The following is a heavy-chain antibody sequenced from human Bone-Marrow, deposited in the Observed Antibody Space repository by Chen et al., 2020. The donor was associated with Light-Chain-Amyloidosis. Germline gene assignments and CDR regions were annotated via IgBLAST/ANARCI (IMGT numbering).Heavy chain of an antibody. Sequence: LQLPEPAPGLVKPWEPLSPTCTFSGGSISSISYYWAWIRQPPGKGLEWIGSIYYSGSTYYNPSLKSRVTISVDTSKNQFSLKLSSVTAADTAVYYCARHPKVLRYFDWLLTNFDCWGQGTLVTVSS. CDR2: IYYSGST. D-gene: IGHD3-9*01. V-gene: IGHV4-39*01. CDR3: ARHPKVLRYFDWLLTNFDC. CDR1: GGSISSISYY. J-gene: IGHJ4*02.